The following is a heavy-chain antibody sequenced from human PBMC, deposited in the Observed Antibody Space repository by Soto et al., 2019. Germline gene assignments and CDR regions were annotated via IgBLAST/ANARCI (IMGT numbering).Heavy chain of an antibody. CDR2: MSGSGGST. CDR3: AKDPIYGTGYSSGWYREDYFDY. D-gene: IGHD6-19*01. CDR1: GFTFSSYA. V-gene: IGHV3-23*01. Sequence: SCAASGFTFSSYAMSWVPQAPGTGLEWVSAMSGSGGSTYYADSVKGRFTISRDNSKNTLYLQRNSLRAEDTAVYYCAKDPIYGTGYSSGWYREDYFDYWGQGTLVTAPQ. J-gene: IGHJ4*02.